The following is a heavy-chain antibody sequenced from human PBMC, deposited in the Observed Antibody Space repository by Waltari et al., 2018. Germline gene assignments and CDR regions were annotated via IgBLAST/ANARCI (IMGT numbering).Heavy chain of an antibody. V-gene: IGHV1-18*01. CDR3: ARERHRLMEEGYLMALDP. CDR1: GYTFSDYG. D-gene: IGHD3-3*01. J-gene: IGHJ5*02. CDR2: ISGNKGHT. Sequence: QVQLVQSGAEVKKPGASVKVSCKASGYTFSDYGISWVRQAPGQGLEWMGWISGNKGHTNHAQKCQGRLSMTQDTSATTVYMELTYLTSDDTAVYYCARERHRLMEEGYLMALDPWGQGTLVTVSS.